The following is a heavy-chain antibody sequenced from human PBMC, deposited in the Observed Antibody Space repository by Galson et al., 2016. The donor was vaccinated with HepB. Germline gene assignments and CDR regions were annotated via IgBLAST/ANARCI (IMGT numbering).Heavy chain of an antibody. CDR1: TFTFSNYW. CDR2: IKPDGSEK. CDR3: ARDWNADNVIDH. J-gene: IGHJ4*01. Sequence: SLRLSCADSTFTFSNYWMTWVRQAPGKGLEWVANIKPDGSEKYYVDSVKGRFTISRDNSQNTLFLQMDRLRADDTAIYFCARDWNADNVIDHWGRGTQVTVSS. V-gene: IGHV3-7*03. D-gene: IGHD1-1*01.